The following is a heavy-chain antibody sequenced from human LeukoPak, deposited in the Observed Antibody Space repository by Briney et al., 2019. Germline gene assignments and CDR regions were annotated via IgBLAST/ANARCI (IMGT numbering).Heavy chain of an antibody. Sequence: GVLRLSCAASQFPLSRYAMSWVRQAPGKGLEWVAFIRYDGSNKYHADSVKGRFTISRDNSKNTLYLQMNSLRAEDTAVYYCAKDHRYSGSWYWSYWGQGTLVTVSS. V-gene: IGHV3-30*02. CDR3: AKDHRYSGSWYWSY. J-gene: IGHJ4*02. CDR1: QFPLSRYA. CDR2: IRYDGSNK. D-gene: IGHD6-13*01.